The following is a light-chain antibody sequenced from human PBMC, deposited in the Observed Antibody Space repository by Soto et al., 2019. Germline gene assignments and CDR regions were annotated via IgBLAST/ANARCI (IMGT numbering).Light chain of an antibody. Sequence: EIVLTQSPGTLSLSPGERATLSCRASQSVCSSFLAWYQQKPGQAPRLLIYGASSRATGIPDRFSGSGSGTDFTFTIRRQEPEDFEVYYCQQDDSSPWTFGQGTKVEIK. CDR2: GAS. CDR3: QQDDSSPWT. V-gene: IGKV3-20*01. CDR1: QSVCSSF. J-gene: IGKJ1*01.